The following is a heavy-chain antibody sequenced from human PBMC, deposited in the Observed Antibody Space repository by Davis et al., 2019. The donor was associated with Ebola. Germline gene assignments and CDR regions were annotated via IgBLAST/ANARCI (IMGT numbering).Heavy chain of an antibody. CDR1: GFTFSSYS. CDR3: ARDLGFIYDFWSGYYDY. D-gene: IGHD3-3*01. Sequence: GESLKISCAASGFTFSSYSMTWVRQAPGKGLEWVANIKQDGSEKYYVDSVKGRFTISRDNAKNSLYLQMNSLRAEDTAVYYCARDLGFIYDFWSGYYDYWGQGTLVTVSS. J-gene: IGHJ4*02. V-gene: IGHV3-7*03. CDR2: IKQDGSEK.